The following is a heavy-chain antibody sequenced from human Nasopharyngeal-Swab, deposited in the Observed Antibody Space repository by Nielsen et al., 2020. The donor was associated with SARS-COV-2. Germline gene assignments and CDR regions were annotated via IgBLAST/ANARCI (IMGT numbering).Heavy chain of an antibody. V-gene: IGHV3-30-3*01. Sequence: WIRQPPGKGLEWVAVIPYDGSNKYYADSVKGRFTISRDNSKNTLYLQMNSLRAEDTAVYYCASPKTFYGGNTGVDRAFDIWGQGTMVTVSS. CDR3: ASPKTFYGGNTGVDRAFDI. D-gene: IGHD4-23*01. CDR2: IPYDGSNK. J-gene: IGHJ3*02.